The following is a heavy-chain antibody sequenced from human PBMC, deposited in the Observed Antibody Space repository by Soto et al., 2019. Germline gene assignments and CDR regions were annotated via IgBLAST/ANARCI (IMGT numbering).Heavy chain of an antibody. D-gene: IGHD5-18*01. CDR3: AKAGYTYGSADF. Sequence: QVQLVESGGGVVQPGRSLRLSCAASGFTFSNYGMHWVRQAPGKGLEWVALISSDGSNKYYADSVKGRFTISRDNSKNTLYLQINSLRAEDTAVYYCAKAGYTYGSADFWGPGTLVTVSS. J-gene: IGHJ4*02. CDR2: ISSDGSNK. CDR1: GFTFSNYG. V-gene: IGHV3-30*18.